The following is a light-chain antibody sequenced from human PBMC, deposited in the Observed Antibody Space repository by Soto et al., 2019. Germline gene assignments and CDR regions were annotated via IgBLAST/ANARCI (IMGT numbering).Light chain of an antibody. Sequence: EILLTQSPATRSSFPGDRVTLSCRASQYINTRLAWYQHRPGQAPRLLIYQTSIRAAGIPARFSASGTGTDFTLTISDVQPEDFAVYYCHQRQSWPRTFGQGTRWIS. J-gene: IGKJ1*01. CDR2: QTS. V-gene: IGKV3-11*01. CDR1: QYINTR. CDR3: HQRQSWPRT.